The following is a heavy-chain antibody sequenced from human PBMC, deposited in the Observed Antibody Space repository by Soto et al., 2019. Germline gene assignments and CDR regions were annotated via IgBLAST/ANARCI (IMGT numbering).Heavy chain of an antibody. CDR3: AGYKGEYNWNYVGWFDP. CDR1: GGTFSSYA. V-gene: IGHV1-69*01. Sequence: QVQLVQSGAEVKKPGSSVKVSCKASGGTFSSYAISWVRQAPGQGLEWMGGIIPIFGTANYAQKFQGRVTITADESTSTAYMELSSLRSEDTAVYYCAGYKGEYNWNYVGWFDPWGQGTLVTVSS. J-gene: IGHJ5*02. CDR2: IIPIFGTA. D-gene: IGHD1-7*01.